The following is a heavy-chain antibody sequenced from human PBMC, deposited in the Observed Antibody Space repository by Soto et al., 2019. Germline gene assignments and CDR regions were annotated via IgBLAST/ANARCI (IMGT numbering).Heavy chain of an antibody. V-gene: IGHV4-59*01. D-gene: IGHD3-22*01. CDR3: ARDLPPSYDSSGYSVFDI. J-gene: IGHJ3*02. Sequence: SETLSLTCSVSGGSIGGYYGSWIRQSPGKGLEWIGYIYSSGSTNYNPSLKSRVTISVDTSKNQFSLKLSSVTAADTAVYYCARDLPPSYDSSGYSVFDIWGQGTMVTVSS. CDR2: IYSSGST. CDR1: GGSIGGYY.